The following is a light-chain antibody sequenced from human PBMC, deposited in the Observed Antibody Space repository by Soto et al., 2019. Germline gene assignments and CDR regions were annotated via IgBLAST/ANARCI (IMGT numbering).Light chain of an antibody. J-gene: IGKJ3*01. CDR3: QQYYTYPFT. CDR1: QSIATD. V-gene: IGKV1-16*01. CDR2: AAS. Sequence: DIQMTQSPSSISASVGDRITITCRASQSIATDLAWFQQRPGQAPKPLIYAASALQSGVPSVFSASGSGTDFSLTISGLQPDDFATYYCQQYYTYPFTFGPGTRV.